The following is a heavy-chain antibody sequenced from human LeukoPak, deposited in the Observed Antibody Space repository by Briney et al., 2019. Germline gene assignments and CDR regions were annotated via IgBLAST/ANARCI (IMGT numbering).Heavy chain of an antibody. CDR1: GFTFSSFV. J-gene: IGHJ4*02. CDR2: ISGGGGST. CDR3: AKGKVVTGIDY. D-gene: IGHD2-21*02. V-gene: IGHV3-23*01. Sequence: GGSLRLSCAASGFTFSSFVMNWVRQAAGKELEWVSAISGGGGSTYYADSVKGRFTISRDNSKNTLYLQMNSLRAEDTAVYYCAKGKVVTGIDYWGQGTLVTVSS.